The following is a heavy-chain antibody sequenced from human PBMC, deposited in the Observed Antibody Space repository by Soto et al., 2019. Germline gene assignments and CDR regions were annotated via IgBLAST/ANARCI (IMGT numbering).Heavy chain of an antibody. V-gene: IGHV1-3*01. D-gene: IGHD1-1*01. Sequence: ASVKVSCKASGYTFTSYAMHWVRQAPGQRLEWMGWINAGNGNTKYSQKFQGRVTITRDTSASTAYMELSSLRSEDTAVYYCAREPQLEDYYYYYGMDVWGQGTTVTVSS. CDR3: AREPQLEDYYYYYGMDV. J-gene: IGHJ6*02. CDR2: INAGNGNT. CDR1: GYTFTSYA.